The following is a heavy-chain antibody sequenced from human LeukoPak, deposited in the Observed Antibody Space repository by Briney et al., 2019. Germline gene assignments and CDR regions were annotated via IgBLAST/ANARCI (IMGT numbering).Heavy chain of an antibody. J-gene: IGHJ4*02. CDR1: GYTFTGYY. D-gene: IGHD6-13*01. V-gene: IGHV1-2*02. Sequence: ASVKVSCKASGYTFTGYYMHWVRQAPGQGLEWMGWINPNSGGTNYAQKFQGRVTMTRDTSISTAYMELSRLRSDDTAVYYCARFSTGPRIAAALGWNYFDYWGQGTLVTVSS. CDR3: ARFSTGPRIAAALGWNYFDY. CDR2: INPNSGGT.